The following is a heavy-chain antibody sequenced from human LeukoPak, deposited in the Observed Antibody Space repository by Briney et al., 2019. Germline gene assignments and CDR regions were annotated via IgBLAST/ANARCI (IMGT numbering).Heavy chain of an antibody. CDR1: GFTFSSYS. D-gene: IGHD2-15*01. J-gene: IGHJ3*02. CDR2: ISSSSSYM. CDR3: ARDWGDIVVVVAEIAFDI. V-gene: IGHV3-21*01. Sequence: GGSLRLSCAASGFTFSSYSMNWVRQAPGKGLEWVSSISSSSSYMYYADSVKGRFTISRDNAKNSLYLQMNSLRAEDTAVYYCARDWGDIVVVVAEIAFDIWGQGTMVTVSS.